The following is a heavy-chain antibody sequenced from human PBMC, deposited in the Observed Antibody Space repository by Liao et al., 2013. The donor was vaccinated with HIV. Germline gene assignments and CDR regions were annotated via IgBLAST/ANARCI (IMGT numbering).Heavy chain of an antibody. Sequence: QVQLQQWGAGLLKPSETLSLTCAVYGGSFSGYYWSWIRQPPGKGLEWIGEINHSGSTNYNPSLKSRVTISVDTSKNQFSLKLSSVTAADTAVYYCARVVGTTGPDFDYWGQGTLVTVSS. J-gene: IGHJ4*02. V-gene: IGHV4-34*01. CDR3: ARVVGTTGPDFDY. D-gene: IGHD4-17*01. CDR2: INHSGST. CDR1: GGSFSGYY.